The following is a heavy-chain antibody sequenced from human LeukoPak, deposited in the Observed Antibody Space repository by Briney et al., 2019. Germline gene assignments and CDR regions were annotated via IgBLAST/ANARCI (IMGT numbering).Heavy chain of an antibody. CDR3: AKRGVVTRVVLVGFHKEAYYFDS. CDR1: GVTLSNYG. CDR2: ISGSGGRT. D-gene: IGHD3-10*01. J-gene: IGHJ4*02. V-gene: IGHV3-23*01. Sequence: GGSLRLSCAVSGVTLSNYGMSWVRQAPGKGLEWVAGISGSGGRTNYADSVKGRFTISRDSPKNTLYLQMNSLRAEDTAVYFCAKRGVVTRVVLVGFHKEAYYFDSWGQGALVTVSS.